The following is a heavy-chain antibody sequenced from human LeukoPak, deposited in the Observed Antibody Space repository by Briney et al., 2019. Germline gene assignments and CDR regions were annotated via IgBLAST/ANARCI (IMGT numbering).Heavy chain of an antibody. Sequence: PGGSLRLSCATSGFTFSNYYMSWIRQAPGKGLEWVSYFSRGDGPMYYADSVKGRFTISRDNAKNSLYLQTNSLRAEDTAVYYCARGDWFLDYWGQGTLVTVSS. V-gene: IGHV3-11*04. J-gene: IGHJ4*02. CDR1: GFTFSNYY. D-gene: IGHD3-3*01. CDR3: ARGDWFLDY. CDR2: FSRGDGPM.